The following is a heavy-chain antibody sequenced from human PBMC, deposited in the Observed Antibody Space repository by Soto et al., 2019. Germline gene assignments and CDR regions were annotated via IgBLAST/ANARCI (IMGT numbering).Heavy chain of an antibody. J-gene: IGHJ4*02. CDR3: AGISRGH. CDR2: ITDDGTGK. D-gene: IGHD2-15*01. V-gene: IGHV3-7*01. Sequence: EAQLVESGGDLVQPGGSLRLSCAASGFTLNRDWTSWVGQAPGKGLEWVASITDDGTGKFYVDSVKGRFTTSRDDAKNSLYLQMISLRAEDTAVYYCAGISRGHWGQGTLVTVSS. CDR1: GFTLNRDW.